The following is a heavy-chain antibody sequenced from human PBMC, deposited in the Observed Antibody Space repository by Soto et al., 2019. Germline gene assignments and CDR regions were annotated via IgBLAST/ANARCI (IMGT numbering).Heavy chain of an antibody. D-gene: IGHD4-4*01. Sequence: SVKVSCKASGGTFSSYAISWVRQAPGQGLEWMGGIIPIFGTANYAQKFQGRVTITADESTSTAYMELSSLRSEDTAVYYCARVRDLMTTVTTPSCYGMDVWGQGTTVTVSS. CDR3: ARVRDLMTTVTTPSCYGMDV. CDR1: GGTFSSYA. CDR2: IIPIFGTA. J-gene: IGHJ6*02. V-gene: IGHV1-69*13.